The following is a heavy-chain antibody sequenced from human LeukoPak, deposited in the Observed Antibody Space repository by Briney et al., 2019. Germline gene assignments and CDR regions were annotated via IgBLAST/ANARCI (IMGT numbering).Heavy chain of an antibody. D-gene: IGHD1-14*01. Sequence: PGGSLRLSCAASRFTFSLYGMSWVRQAPGKGLEWVSAISGSGGSTYYADSVKGRFTISRDNSKNTLYLQMNSLRAEDTAVYYCARLRLTYYFDYWGQGTLVTVSS. CDR3: ARLRLTYYFDY. CDR1: RFTFSLYG. CDR2: ISGSGGST. V-gene: IGHV3-23*01. J-gene: IGHJ4*02.